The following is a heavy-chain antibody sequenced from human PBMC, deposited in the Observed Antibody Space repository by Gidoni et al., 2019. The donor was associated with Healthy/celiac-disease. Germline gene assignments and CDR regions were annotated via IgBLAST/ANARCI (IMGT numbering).Heavy chain of an antibody. V-gene: IGHV3-23*01. Sequence: EVQLLESGGGVVQPGGSLRLSWAAYGFTVSSCAMSWLRQAPGKGLGWVSAISGSGGSTYYADSVKGRFTISRDNSKNTLYLQMNSLRAEDTAVYYCGTLRGELIDYWGQGTLVTVSS. D-gene: IGHD1-26*01. CDR3: GTLRGELIDY. J-gene: IGHJ4*02. CDR1: GFTVSSCA. CDR2: ISGSGGST.